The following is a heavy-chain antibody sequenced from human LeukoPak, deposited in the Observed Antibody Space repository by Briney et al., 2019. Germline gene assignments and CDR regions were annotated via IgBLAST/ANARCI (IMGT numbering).Heavy chain of an antibody. CDR1: GFTFTTYE. CDR2: ISRSGGST. V-gene: IGHV3-23*01. CDR3: AKYWYYYDSSGYYFPGPYDY. J-gene: IGHJ4*02. Sequence: GGSLRLSCAASGFTFTTYELSWVRQAPGKGLEWVSGISRSGGSTDYAEPVKGRFTISRDNSKNTLYLQMNSLRAEDTAVYYCAKYWYYYDSSGYYFPGPYDYWGQGTLVTVSS. D-gene: IGHD3-22*01.